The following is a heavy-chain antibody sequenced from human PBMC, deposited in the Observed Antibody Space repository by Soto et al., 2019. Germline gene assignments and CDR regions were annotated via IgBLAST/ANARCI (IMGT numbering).Heavy chain of an antibody. D-gene: IGHD5-12*01. CDR1: GGTINSGDYF. Sequence: SETLSLTSSVTGGTINSGDYFSSWISQPPGKGLEWIESIFYTGSTYYSPSLKSRASMSMGTSKNLFPLRLRSLTAADTAVYFCARVKATLYRHYYFDYWGQGTPVTVSS. V-gene: IGHV4-30-4*01. CDR2: IFYTGST. J-gene: IGHJ4*02. CDR3: ARVKATLYRHYYFDY.